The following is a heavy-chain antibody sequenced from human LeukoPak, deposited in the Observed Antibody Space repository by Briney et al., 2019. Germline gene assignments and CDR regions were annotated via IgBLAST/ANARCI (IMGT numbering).Heavy chain of an antibody. D-gene: IGHD2-15*01. CDR2: ISGSGGST. CDR1: GFTFSSYA. CDR3: AKDHRSGGSCYSDY. Sequence: GGSLRLSCAASGFTFSSYAMSWVRQAPGKGLEWVSAISGSGGSTYYADSVKGRFTISRDNSKNTLYLQMNSLRAEDTAVYYCAKDHRSGGSCYSDYWGQGTLVTVSS. J-gene: IGHJ4*02. V-gene: IGHV3-23*01.